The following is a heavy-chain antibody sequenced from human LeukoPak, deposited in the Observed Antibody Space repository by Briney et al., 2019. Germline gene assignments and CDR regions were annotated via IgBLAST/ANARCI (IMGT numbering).Heavy chain of an antibody. D-gene: IGHD5-24*01. CDR1: GGSISSYC. V-gene: IGHV4-59*01. CDR3: ARASVFRRDGYAYHDAFDI. Sequence: SETLSLTCTVSGGSISSYCWNWIRQPPGKGLEWIGYIYYSGSTNYNPSFKSRVTISVDTSKNQFSLKLSSVTAADTAVYYCARASVFRRDGYAYHDAFDIWGQGTMVTVSS. J-gene: IGHJ3*02. CDR2: IYYSGST.